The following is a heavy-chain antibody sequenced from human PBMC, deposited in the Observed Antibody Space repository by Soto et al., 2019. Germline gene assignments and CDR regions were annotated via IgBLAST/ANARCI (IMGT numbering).Heavy chain of an antibody. CDR3: ARDIITGIDY. CDR1: GFTFSSYA. CDR2: ISYDGSNK. Sequence: QVQLVESGGGVVQPGRSLRLSCAASGFTFSSYAMHWVRQAPGKGLEWVAVISYDGSNKYYADSVKGRFTISRDNSKNTLYLQMNSLRAEDTAVYYCARDIITGIDYWGQGTLVTVPS. V-gene: IGHV3-30-3*01. D-gene: IGHD1-20*01. J-gene: IGHJ4*02.